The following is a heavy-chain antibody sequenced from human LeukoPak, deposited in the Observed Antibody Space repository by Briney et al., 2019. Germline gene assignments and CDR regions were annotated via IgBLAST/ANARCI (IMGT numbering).Heavy chain of an antibody. Sequence: PSETLSLTCTVSGGSISRYYWSWIRQPAGKGLEWIGRIYSSGSSYYNPSLKSRVTMSVDTSKNQFFLKLSSVTAADTAVYYCARIWAVTALDWYFDLWGRGTLVTVTS. CDR3: ARIWAVTALDWYFDL. D-gene: IGHD2-21*02. CDR1: GGSISRYY. J-gene: IGHJ2*01. V-gene: IGHV4-4*07. CDR2: IYSSGSS.